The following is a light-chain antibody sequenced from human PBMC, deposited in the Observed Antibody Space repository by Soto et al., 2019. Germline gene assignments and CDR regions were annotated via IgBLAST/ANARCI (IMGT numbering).Light chain of an antibody. CDR3: LQDYNFPYT. CDR2: AAT. CDR1: QGIKND. Sequence: AIQMTQSPSSLSASVGDRVTITCRASQGIKNDLGRYQQRPGKGPKLLIYAATSLQTGVPSRFSGSGSGTDFTLTISSLQPEDFATYYCLQDYNFPYTIGQVTKLEIK. J-gene: IGKJ2*01. V-gene: IGKV1-6*01.